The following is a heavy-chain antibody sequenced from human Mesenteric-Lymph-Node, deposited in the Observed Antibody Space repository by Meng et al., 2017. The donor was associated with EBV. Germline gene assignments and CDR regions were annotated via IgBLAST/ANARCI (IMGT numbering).Heavy chain of an antibody. CDR1: GGSVNSGGYS. D-gene: IGHD4-17*01. CDR2: VHHSGLT. V-gene: IGHV4-30-2*06. Sequence: QVSGSGLVKPSQPLSLPCTVSGGSVNSGGYSWSWIRQSPEKGLEWIGYVHHSGLTYYNPSLETRVIISLERSKNQFSLKLTSVTAADTAVYYCAGGDYVNQFNYWGQGTLVTVSS. CDR3: AGGDYVNQFNY. J-gene: IGHJ4*02.